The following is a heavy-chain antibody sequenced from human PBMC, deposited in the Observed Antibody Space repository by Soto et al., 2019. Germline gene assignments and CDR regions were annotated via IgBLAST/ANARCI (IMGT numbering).Heavy chain of an antibody. J-gene: IGHJ4*02. CDR3: ARDPDYGDYWGYVFDS. V-gene: IGHV1-2*02. CDR2: INPTSGGT. D-gene: IGHD4-17*01. Sequence: QVQLVQSGAEVKKPGASVKVSCKTSGYTFAAYYIHWIRQAPGQGLEWMGWINPTSGGTVYAQNFQDRVTMTRDTSISTAYMELRRLNSDDTAVYYCARDPDYGDYWGYVFDSWGQGTPVTVSS. CDR1: GYTFAAYY.